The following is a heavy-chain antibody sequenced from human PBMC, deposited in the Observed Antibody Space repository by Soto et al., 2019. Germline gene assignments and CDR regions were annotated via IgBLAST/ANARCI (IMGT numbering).Heavy chain of an antibody. CDR1: GASISSSRYY. CDR2: IFYSGNT. Sequence: QLQLQESGPGLVKPSETLSLTCTVSGASISSSRYYWGWIRQPPGKGLEWIGSIFYSGNTYYNPSLKIRVTISVDTSKNQFSLKLRSVAATDTAVYYCARQEQWLVLQWFDPWGQGTLVTVSS. J-gene: IGHJ5*02. CDR3: ARQEQWLVLQWFDP. V-gene: IGHV4-39*01. D-gene: IGHD6-19*01.